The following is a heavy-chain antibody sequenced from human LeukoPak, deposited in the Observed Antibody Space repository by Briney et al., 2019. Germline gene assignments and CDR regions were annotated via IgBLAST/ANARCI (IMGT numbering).Heavy chain of an antibody. CDR3: ARSITIFGVVDY. CDR2: IYSGGST. Sequence: GGSLRLSCAASGFTVSSNYMSWVRQAPGKGLEWVLVIYSGGSTYYADSVKGRFTISRDNSKNTLYLQMNSLRAEDTAVYYCARSITIFGVVDYWGQGTLVTVSS. V-gene: IGHV3-66*02. J-gene: IGHJ4*02. CDR1: GFTVSSNY. D-gene: IGHD3-3*01.